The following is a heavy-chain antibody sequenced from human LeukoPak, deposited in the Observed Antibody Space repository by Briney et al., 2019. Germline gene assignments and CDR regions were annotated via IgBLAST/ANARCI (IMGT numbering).Heavy chain of an antibody. J-gene: IGHJ5*02. V-gene: IGHV4-4*07. CDR1: GGSISSYY. CDR2: MYSSGET. Sequence: PSETLSLTCTVSGGSISSYYWNWIRKPAGKGLEWIGRMYSSGETNYNPSLWSRVTMSIDTSKNHFSLRLNSVTAADTAVYYCARGGLVVVPGSIAGFDPWGQGTLVTVSS. D-gene: IGHD2-2*01. CDR3: ARGGLVVVPGSIAGFDP.